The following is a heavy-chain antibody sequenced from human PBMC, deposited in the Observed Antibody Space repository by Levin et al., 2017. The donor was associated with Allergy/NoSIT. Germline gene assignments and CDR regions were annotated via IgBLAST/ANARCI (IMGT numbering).Heavy chain of an antibody. J-gene: IGHJ5*02. D-gene: IGHD6-13*01. CDR2: IYSGGST. Sequence: GGSLRLSCAASGFTVSSNYMNWVRQAPWKGLEWVSVIYSGGSTYYADSVKGRFTISRDNSKNTLYLQMNSLRAEDTAVYYCARDLGEQLGWFDPWGQGTLVTVSS. V-gene: IGHV3-53*01. CDR3: ARDLGEQLGWFDP. CDR1: GFTVSSNY.